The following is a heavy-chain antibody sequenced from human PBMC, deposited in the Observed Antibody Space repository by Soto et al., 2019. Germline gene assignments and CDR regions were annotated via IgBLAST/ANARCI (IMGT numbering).Heavy chain of an antibody. CDR2: IESKTDGGTT. J-gene: IGHJ4*02. CDR3: TTGAGGH. Sequence: EVQLVESGGDLVKPGGSLRLSCAASGFTFSNAWMNWVRQSPGKGLEWVGRIESKTDGGTTGYTAPVEGRFTISRDDSKNTLYLQMNRLKTEDTAVYYCTTGAGGHWGQGTLVTVSS. CDR1: GFTFSNAW. V-gene: IGHV3-15*07. D-gene: IGHD3-10*01.